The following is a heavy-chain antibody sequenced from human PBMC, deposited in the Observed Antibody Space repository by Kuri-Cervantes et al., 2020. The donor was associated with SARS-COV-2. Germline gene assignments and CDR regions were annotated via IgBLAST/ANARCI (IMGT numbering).Heavy chain of an antibody. D-gene: IGHD2-15*01. J-gene: IGHJ4*02. CDR1: GFTFSSYS. V-gene: IGHV3-21*01. CDR2: ISSSSSYI. CDR3: ARAADMGIFDY. Sequence: GGSLRLSCAAPGFTFSSYSMNWVRQAPGKGLEWVSSISSSSSYIYYADSVKGRFTTSRDNAKNSLYLQMNSLRAEDTAVYYCARAADMGIFDYWGQGTLVTVSS.